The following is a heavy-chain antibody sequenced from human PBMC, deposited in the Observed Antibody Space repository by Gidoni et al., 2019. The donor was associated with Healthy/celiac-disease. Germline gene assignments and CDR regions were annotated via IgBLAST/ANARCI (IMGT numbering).Heavy chain of an antibody. CDR1: GGSVSGYY. J-gene: IGHJ6*02. D-gene: IGHD3-3*01. CDR2: INQSGST. V-gene: IGHV4-34*01. Sequence: QVQPQQWRAGLLKPSETLSPTCAVDGGSVSGYYWSWNRQPPGKGLEWIGEINQSGSTDYNPALKSRVTISVETSKNQFSLMLSSVTAADTAVYYCARGRYDFWSGYYRLYYGMDVGGRGTTVTVSS. CDR3: ARGRYDFWSGYYRLYYGMDV.